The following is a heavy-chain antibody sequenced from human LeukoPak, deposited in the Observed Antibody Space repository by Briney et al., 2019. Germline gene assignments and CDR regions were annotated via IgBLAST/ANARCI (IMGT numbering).Heavy chain of an antibody. D-gene: IGHD2-8*01. CDR3: ARGAGGNAEIDY. J-gene: IGHJ4*02. CDR2: INQDGSEE. Sequence: GGSLRLSCAASGFTFRNYWMTWVRQAPGKGLDWVAAINQDGSEEYYVDSVRGRFTISRDNAKNSLDLQMNSLRAEDTATYYCARGAGGNAEIDYWDQGTLVTVSS. V-gene: IGHV3-7*04. CDR1: GFTFRNYW.